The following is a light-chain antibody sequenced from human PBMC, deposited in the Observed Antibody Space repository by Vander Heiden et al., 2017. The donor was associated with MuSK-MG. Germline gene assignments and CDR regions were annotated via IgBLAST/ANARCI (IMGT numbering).Light chain of an antibody. J-gene: IGLJ1*01. Sequence: SSELTQPLSVPVALGQTARITCGGNNMGSENVHWYQQKPGQAPVLVIYRDTNRPSGIPERFSGSNSGNTATLTFNRVQAGDEADYYCQVWDSSSANYVFGTGTKVTVL. CDR2: RDT. CDR3: QVWDSSSANYV. CDR1: NMGSEN. V-gene: IGLV3-9*01.